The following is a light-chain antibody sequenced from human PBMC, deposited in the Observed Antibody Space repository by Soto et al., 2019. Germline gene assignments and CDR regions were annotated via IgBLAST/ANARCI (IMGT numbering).Light chain of an antibody. CDR2: KAS. CDR1: QSFSTW. J-gene: IGKJ1*01. Sequence: IQMTQSPSTLSASVGDRVTITCRASQSFSTWLAWYQQKPGKAPKLLIYKASSLESGVPSRFSGSGSGTEYTRTLSSLQPDDFATYDCQQYNTYPWTFGQGTKVELK. V-gene: IGKV1-5*03. CDR3: QQYNTYPWT.